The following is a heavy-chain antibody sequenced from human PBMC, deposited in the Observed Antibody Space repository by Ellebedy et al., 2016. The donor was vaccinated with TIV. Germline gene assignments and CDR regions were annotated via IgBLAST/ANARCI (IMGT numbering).Heavy chain of an antibody. CDR3: ARVEQWLVYFDY. D-gene: IGHD6-19*01. CDR2: IYTSGST. Sequence: SETLSLTXTVSGGSISSYSWNWIRQPAGKGLEWIGRIYTSGSTNYNPSLKSRVTMSVDTSKNQFSLKLSSVTAADTAVYYCARVEQWLVYFDYWGQGTLVTVSS. CDR1: GGSISSYS. V-gene: IGHV4-4*07. J-gene: IGHJ4*02.